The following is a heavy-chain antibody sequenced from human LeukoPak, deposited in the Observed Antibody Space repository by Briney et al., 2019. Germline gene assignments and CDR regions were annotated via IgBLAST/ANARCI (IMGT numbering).Heavy chain of an antibody. D-gene: IGHD3-3*01. Sequence: SETLSLTCTVSGGSIGSHYWSWIRQPPGKGLEWIGYIYYSGSTNYNPSLKSRVTISVDTSKNQFSLKLSSVTAADTAVYYCARGGGSDFWSGYYRDYFDYWGQGTLVTVSS. CDR2: IYYSGST. CDR1: GGSIGSHY. J-gene: IGHJ4*02. CDR3: ARGGGSDFWSGYYRDYFDY. V-gene: IGHV4-59*11.